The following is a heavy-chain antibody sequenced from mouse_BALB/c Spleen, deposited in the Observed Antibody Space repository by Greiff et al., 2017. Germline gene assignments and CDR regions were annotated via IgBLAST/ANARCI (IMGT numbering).Heavy chain of an antibody. D-gene: IGHD4-1*02. Sequence: EVNVVESGGGLVQPGGSRKLSCAASGFTFSSFGMHWVRQAPEKGLEWVAYISSGSSTIYYADTVKGRFTISRDNPKNTLFLQMTSLRSEDTAMYYCARSPTGAYYFDYWGQGTTLTVSS. CDR3: ARSPTGAYYFDY. V-gene: IGHV5-17*02. CDR1: GFTFSSFG. CDR2: ISSGSSTI. J-gene: IGHJ2*01.